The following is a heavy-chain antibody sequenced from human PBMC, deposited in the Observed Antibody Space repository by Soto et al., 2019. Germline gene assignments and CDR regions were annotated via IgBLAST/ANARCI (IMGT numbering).Heavy chain of an antibody. V-gene: IGHV4-30-4*01. CDR3: ARVVQFYDSSGYSSYYFDY. Sequence: SETLSLTCTVSGDSINSADYYWSWLRQPPGKGLEWIGYIYYSRSDYYNPSLGRRATITIDTSRNQFSLNLMSVTAADTAVYYCARVVQFYDSSGYSSYYFDYWGQGALVTVSS. D-gene: IGHD3-22*01. CDR2: IYYSRSD. CDR1: GDSINSADYY. J-gene: IGHJ4*02.